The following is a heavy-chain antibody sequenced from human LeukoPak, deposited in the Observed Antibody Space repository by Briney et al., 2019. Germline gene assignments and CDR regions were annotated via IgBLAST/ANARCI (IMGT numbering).Heavy chain of an antibody. Sequence: LGESLKISCRGSGYSFTSYWIGWVRQMPGKGLEWMGIIYPRDSDTRYSPSFQGQVTISADKSINTAYLQWSSLKASDTAMYYCASSLSYYYDSSGLTDAFDIWGQGTMVTVSS. CDR2: IYPRDSDT. CDR3: ASSLSYYYDSSGLTDAFDI. J-gene: IGHJ3*02. D-gene: IGHD3-22*01. CDR1: GYSFTSYW. V-gene: IGHV5-51*01.